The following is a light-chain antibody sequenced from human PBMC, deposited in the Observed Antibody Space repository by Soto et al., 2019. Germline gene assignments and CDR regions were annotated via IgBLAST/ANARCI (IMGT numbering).Light chain of an antibody. CDR3: KSYDSSLSGSEV. J-gene: IGLJ1*01. CDR1: SSNIGAGYD. V-gene: IGLV1-40*01. CDR2: GNG. Sequence: QSVLTQPPSVSGAPGQRVTISCTGSSSNIGAGYDVHWYQQLPGTAPKLLIYGNGNRPSGVPDRFSGSKSGTSASLAITGLQAEDEADYYCKSYDSSLSGSEVFGIGTKVTVL.